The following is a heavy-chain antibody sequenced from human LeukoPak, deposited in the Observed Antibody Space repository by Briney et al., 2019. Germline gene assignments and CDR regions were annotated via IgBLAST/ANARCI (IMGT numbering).Heavy chain of an antibody. Sequence: GASVKVSCKASGYTFVNFGLIWVRQAPGQGLEWMGWINPNSGGTNYAQKFQGRVTMTRDTSISAAYMELSRLRSDDTAVYYCARGGVYYYDSSGYYLYWGQGTLVTVSS. D-gene: IGHD3-22*01. J-gene: IGHJ4*02. CDR3: ARGGVYYYDSSGYYLY. CDR2: INPNSGGT. CDR1: GYTFVNFG. V-gene: IGHV1-2*02.